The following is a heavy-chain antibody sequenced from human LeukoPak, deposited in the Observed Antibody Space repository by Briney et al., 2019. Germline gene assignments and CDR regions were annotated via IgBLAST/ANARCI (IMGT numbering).Heavy chain of an antibody. D-gene: IGHD3-10*01. V-gene: IGHV4-61*02. CDR3: ARDRGHYYGSGSYSPFDY. Sequence: SETLSLTCTVSGGSISSGSYYWSWIRQPAGKGLEWIGRIYTSGSTNYNPSLKSRVTISVDTSKNQFSLKLSSVTAADMAVYYCARDRGHYYGSGSYSPFDYWGQGTLVTVSS. J-gene: IGHJ4*02. CDR1: GGSISSGSYY. CDR2: IYTSGST.